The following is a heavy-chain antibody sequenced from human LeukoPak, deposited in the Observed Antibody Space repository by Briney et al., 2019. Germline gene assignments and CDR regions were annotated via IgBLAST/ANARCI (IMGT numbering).Heavy chain of an antibody. Sequence: ASVKVSCKASGYTFTGYYIHWVRQAPGQGLEWMGWINPNSGGTDYAQKFQGRVTMTRDTSISTAYMELSRLRSGDTAVYYCARGHEDSSGYYPTYYFDYWGQGTLVTVSS. D-gene: IGHD3-22*01. CDR1: GYTFTGYY. V-gene: IGHV1-2*02. CDR2: INPNSGGT. J-gene: IGHJ4*02. CDR3: ARGHEDSSGYYPTYYFDY.